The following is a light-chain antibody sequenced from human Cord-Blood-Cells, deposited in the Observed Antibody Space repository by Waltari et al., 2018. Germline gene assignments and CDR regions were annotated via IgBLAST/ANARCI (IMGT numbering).Light chain of an antibody. CDR1: SSDVGGYNY. Sequence: QSALTQPASVSGSPGQSITISCTGTSSDVGGYNYVSWYQQHPGKAPKLIIYDVSKRPAGVSNRVSGSKSGNTASLTISGLQAEDEADYYCSSYTSSSTWVFGGGTKLTVL. J-gene: IGLJ3*02. V-gene: IGLV2-14*01. CDR3: SSYTSSSTWV. CDR2: DVS.